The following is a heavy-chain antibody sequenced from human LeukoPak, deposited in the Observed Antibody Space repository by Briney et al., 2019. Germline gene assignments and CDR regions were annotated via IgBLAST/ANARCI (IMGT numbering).Heavy chain of an antibody. J-gene: IGHJ3*02. Sequence: SETLSLTCAVYGGSFSGYYWSWIRQPPGKGLEWIGEINHSGSTNYNPSLKSRVTILVDTSKNQFSLKLSSVTAADTAVYYCARMTTSAFDIWGQGTMVTVSS. CDR1: GGSFSGYY. D-gene: IGHD4-11*01. CDR3: ARMTTSAFDI. V-gene: IGHV4-34*01. CDR2: INHSGST.